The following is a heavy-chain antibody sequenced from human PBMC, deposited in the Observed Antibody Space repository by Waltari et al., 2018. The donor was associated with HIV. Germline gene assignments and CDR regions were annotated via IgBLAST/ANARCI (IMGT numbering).Heavy chain of an antibody. V-gene: IGHV4-61*02. J-gene: IGHJ5*02. CDR3: ARGRAGTSFAP. Sequence: QVQLQQSRPGLVNPSQTLSLTCTASGGSISSGSYYWSWIRQPAGKGLEWIGRIYTSGSTNYNPSLKSRVTISVDTSKNQFSLKLSSVTAADTAVYYCARGRAGTSFAPWGQGTLVTVSS. CDR2: IYTSGST. CDR1: GGSISSGSYY. D-gene: IGHD1-7*01.